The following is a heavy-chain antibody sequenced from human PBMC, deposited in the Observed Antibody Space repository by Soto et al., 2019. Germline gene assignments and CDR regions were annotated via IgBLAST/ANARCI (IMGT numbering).Heavy chain of an antibody. CDR3: GRGDRGAFDL. D-gene: IGHD1-26*01. V-gene: IGHV3-74*01. CDR1: GFTFSYYW. Sequence: EVQLLESGGGLVQPGESLRLSCAASGFTFSYYWMHWVRQAPGMGLVWVSRIHSDGSSTTYADSVKGRFTISRDNARNTLDLQMNGLRAGDTAVYYCGRGDRGAFDLWGQGTVLTVSS. CDR2: IHSDGSST. J-gene: IGHJ3*01.